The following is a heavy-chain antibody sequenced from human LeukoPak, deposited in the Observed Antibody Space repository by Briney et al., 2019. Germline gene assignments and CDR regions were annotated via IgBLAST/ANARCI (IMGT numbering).Heavy chain of an antibody. D-gene: IGHD1-26*01. V-gene: IGHV3-23*01. J-gene: IGHJ4*02. CDR3: AKDIVGATMGSNY. CDR1: GFTFSSYA. Sequence: GSLRLSCAASGFTFSSYAMSWVGKAPGKGLEWVSAISGSGGGTYYAGSVRGGFTISRDNSKNTLYLQMNSLRAEDTAVYYCAKDIVGATMGSNYWGQGTLVTVSS. CDR2: ISGSGGGT.